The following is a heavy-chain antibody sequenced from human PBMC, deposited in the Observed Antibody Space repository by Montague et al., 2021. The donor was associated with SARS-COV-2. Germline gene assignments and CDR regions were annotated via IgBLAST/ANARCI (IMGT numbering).Heavy chain of an antibody. D-gene: IGHD3-22*01. CDR3: ARETGDEGIGYHPRGCFDP. CDR2: IYYSGST. J-gene: IGHJ5*02. Sequence: SETLSLTCTVSGGSITNYYWTWIRQPPGKGLEWIGHIYYSGSTNFSPSFKGRGTMSIDASKNQFSLKLNSVTAADTAVYFCARETGDEGIGYHPRGCFDPWGQGTPVTVSS. CDR1: GGSITNYY. V-gene: IGHV4-59*01.